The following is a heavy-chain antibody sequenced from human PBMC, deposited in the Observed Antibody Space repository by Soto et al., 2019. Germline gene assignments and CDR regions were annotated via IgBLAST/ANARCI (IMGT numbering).Heavy chain of an antibody. CDR2: MSRSSRYI. D-gene: IGHD2-15*01. CDR3: ARDGGVAATLANYFDY. Sequence: GGSLRLSCAASGFTFNSYSMNWVRQAPGKGLEWVSSMSRSSRYIYYADSVKGRFTISRYNAKNSVYLQMNSLRAEDSAVYYCARDGGVAATLANYFDYWGQGTLVTVSS. CDR1: GFTFNSYS. V-gene: IGHV3-21*01. J-gene: IGHJ4*02.